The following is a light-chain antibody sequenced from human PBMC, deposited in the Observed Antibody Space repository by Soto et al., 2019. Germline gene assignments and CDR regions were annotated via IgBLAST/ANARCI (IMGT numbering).Light chain of an antibody. CDR3: QVWDSSVDHPV. Sequence: SYELTQPPSLSVAPGQTARISCGGDNVGYKSVHWYQRKPGQAPVLVLYDDRDRPSGIPERFSGSNSVNTATLTITRVEAGDGADYYCQVWDSSVDHPVFGGGTQLTVL. J-gene: IGLJ3*02. V-gene: IGLV3-21*02. CDR2: DDR. CDR1: NVGYKS.